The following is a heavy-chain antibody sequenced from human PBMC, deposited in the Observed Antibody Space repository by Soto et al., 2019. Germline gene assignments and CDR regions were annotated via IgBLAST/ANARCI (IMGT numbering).Heavy chain of an antibody. CDR3: TSVLPWGIAVAGKDYGMDV. CDR1: GFTFSGSA. V-gene: IGHV3-73*01. Sequence: GGSLRLSCAASGFTFSGSAMHWVRQASGKGLEWVGRIRSKANSYATAYAASVKGGFTNSRVVSKNTAILQMNSLKTEDTAGYYWTSVLPWGIAVAGKDYGMDVWGQGTTVTVSS. J-gene: IGHJ6*02. D-gene: IGHD6-19*01. CDR2: IRSKANSYAT.